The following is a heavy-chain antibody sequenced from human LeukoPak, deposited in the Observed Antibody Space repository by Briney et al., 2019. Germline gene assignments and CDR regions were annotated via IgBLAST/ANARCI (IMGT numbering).Heavy chain of an antibody. Sequence: GGSLRLSCAASGFTFNDYAMNWVRQAPGKGLEWVSSISGGGETTYYADSAKGRFTIARENSQNTLYLQMNSLRAEDTAVYYCARDYADYVGYFFFDYWGQGTLVTASS. CDR2: ISGGGETT. CDR3: ARDYADYVGYFFFDY. V-gene: IGHV3-23*01. J-gene: IGHJ4*02. D-gene: IGHD4-17*01. CDR1: GFTFNDYA.